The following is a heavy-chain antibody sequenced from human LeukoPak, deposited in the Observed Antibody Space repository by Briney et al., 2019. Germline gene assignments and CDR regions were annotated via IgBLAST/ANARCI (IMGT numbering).Heavy chain of an antibody. Sequence: ASVKVSCKASGGTFSSYAISWVRQAPGQGLEWMGRIIPILGIANYAQKFQGRVTITADKSTSTAYMELSSLRSGDTAVYYCARDLRTRFEGAFDIWGQGTMVTVSS. CDR2: IIPILGIA. V-gene: IGHV1-69*04. D-gene: IGHD5/OR15-5a*01. J-gene: IGHJ3*02. CDR1: GGTFSSYA. CDR3: ARDLRTRFEGAFDI.